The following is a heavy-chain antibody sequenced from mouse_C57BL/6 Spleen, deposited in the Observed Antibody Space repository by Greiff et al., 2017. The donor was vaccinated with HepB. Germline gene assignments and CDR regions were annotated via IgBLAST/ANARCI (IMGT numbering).Heavy chain of an antibody. V-gene: IGHV5-4*01. D-gene: IGHD2-4*01. CDR1: GFTFSSYA. Sequence: EVQVVESGGGLVKPGGSLKLSCAASGFTFSSYAMSWVRQTPEKRLEWVATISDGGSYTYYPDNVKGRFTISRDNAKNNLYLQMSHLKSEDTAMYYSARDLNYDYEGTEYYAMDYWGQGTSVTVSS. J-gene: IGHJ4*01. CDR2: ISDGGSYT. CDR3: ARDLNYDYEGTEYYAMDY.